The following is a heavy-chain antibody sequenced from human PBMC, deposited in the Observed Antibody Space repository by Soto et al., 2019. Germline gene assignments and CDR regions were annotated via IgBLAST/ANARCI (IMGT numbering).Heavy chain of an antibody. V-gene: IGHV3-23*01. CDR3: AKGNYGSGPDNWFDP. CDR1: GFTFSSYA. J-gene: IGHJ5*02. D-gene: IGHD3-10*01. Sequence: EVQLLESGGGLVQPGGSLRLSCAASGFTFSSYAMSWVRQAPGKGLEWVSAISGSGGSTYYAGSVKGRFTISRDNSKNTLYLRMNSLRVEDTAVYYCAKGNYGSGPDNWFDPWGQGTLVTVSA. CDR2: ISGSGGST.